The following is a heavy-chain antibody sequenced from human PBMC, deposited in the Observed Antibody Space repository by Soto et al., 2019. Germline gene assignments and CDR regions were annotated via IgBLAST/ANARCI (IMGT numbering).Heavy chain of an antibody. CDR1: DYTFTSYG. CDR2: ISAYNGNT. D-gene: IGHD6-19*01. J-gene: IGHJ4*02. V-gene: IGHV1-18*01. Sequence: QVQLVQSGAEVKKPGASVKVSCKASDYTFTSYGISWVRQAPGQGLEWMGWISAYNGNTKYAQKFQGRVTMTTDTYTSTAYMELRSLRSDETAVYYFARDLAVALIDYWGQGTLVTVSS. CDR3: ARDLAVALIDY.